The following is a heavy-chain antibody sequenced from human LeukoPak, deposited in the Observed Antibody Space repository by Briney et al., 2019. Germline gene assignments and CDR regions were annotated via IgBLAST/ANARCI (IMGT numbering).Heavy chain of an antibody. D-gene: IGHD2-15*01. CDR1: GGSISSGNYY. Sequence: PSQTLSLTCTVPGGSISSGNYYWSWIRQPPGKGLEWLGYIYYSGSTSSNPSLKSRVTISVDTTKNQFCLKQSSVTAADAAVYYCARAVVVAATRWFDPWGQGTLVTVSS. J-gene: IGHJ5*02. V-gene: IGHV4-30-4*01. CDR2: IYYSGST. CDR3: ARAVVVAATRWFDP.